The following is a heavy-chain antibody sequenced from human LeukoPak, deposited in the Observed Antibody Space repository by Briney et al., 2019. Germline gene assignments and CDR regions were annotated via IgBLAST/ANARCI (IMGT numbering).Heavy chain of an antibody. CDR2: ISLSSTTI. Sequence: GGSLRLSCAASGFTFSSYIMTWVRQAPGKGLEWVSYISLSSTTIYYADSVKGRFTISRDNSKNTLYLQMNSLRAEDTAVYYCARDSYAETCMDVWGQGTTVTVSS. J-gene: IGHJ6*02. CDR3: ARDSYAETCMDV. D-gene: IGHD2-2*01. CDR1: GFTFSSYI. V-gene: IGHV3-48*01.